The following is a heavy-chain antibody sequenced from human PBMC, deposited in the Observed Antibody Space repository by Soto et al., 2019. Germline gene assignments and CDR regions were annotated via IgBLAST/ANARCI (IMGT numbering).Heavy chain of an antibody. D-gene: IGHD2-15*01. CDR1: GFTFSSYA. CDR2: ISGSGGNT. CDR3: ARGVLLLVPAAMGSRRYCSGGSCYSIVY. Sequence: GGSLRLSCAASGFTFSSYAMTWVHQAPGKGLEWVSAISGSGGNTYYADSVQGRFTISRDNSKNTLFFQMSSLRAEDTAVYYCARGVLLLVPAAMGSRRYCSGGSCYSIVYWGQGTLVTVSS. V-gene: IGHV3-23*01. J-gene: IGHJ4*02.